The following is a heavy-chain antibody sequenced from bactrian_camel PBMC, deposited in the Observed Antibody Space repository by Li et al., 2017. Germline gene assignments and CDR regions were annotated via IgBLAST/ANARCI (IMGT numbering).Heavy chain of an antibody. CDR1: GNTYSSYC. CDR2: INTQRGTT. D-gene: IGHD2*01. Sequence: VQLVESGGGSVQAGGSLRLSCVASGNTYSSYCMGWFRQAPGKEREGVASINTQRGTTYYADPVKGRFTIAQDNAKNKVYLQMNSLRPEDTAMYYCAADKTELRSLMRAGGRTFPQLLSYWGQGTQVTVS. V-gene: IGHV3S40*01. CDR3: AADKTELRSLMRAGGRTFPQLLSY. J-gene: IGHJ4*01.